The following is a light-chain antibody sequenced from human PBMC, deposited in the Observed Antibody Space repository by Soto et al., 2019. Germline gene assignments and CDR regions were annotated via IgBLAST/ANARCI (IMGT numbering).Light chain of an antibody. CDR3: SSYKSSSTLLYV. Sequence: QSALTQPASVSGSPGQSITISCTGTSSDVGGYNYVSWYQQHPGKAPKLMIYDVSNRPSGVSNRFSGSKSGNTASLTISGLQAEYEADYYSSSYKSSSTLLYVFGTGTKVTVL. J-gene: IGLJ1*01. CDR2: DVS. V-gene: IGLV2-14*01. CDR1: SSDVGGYNY.